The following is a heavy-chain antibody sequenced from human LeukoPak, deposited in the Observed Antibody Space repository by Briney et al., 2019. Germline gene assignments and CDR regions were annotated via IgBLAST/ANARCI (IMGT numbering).Heavy chain of an antibody. V-gene: IGHV4-34*01. CDR3: ARRLMVYAVDY. J-gene: IGHJ4*02. CDR1: GGSFSGYY. CDR2: INHSGST. Sequence: SETLSLTRAVYGGSFSGYYWSWIRQPPRQGLEWIGEINHSGSTNYNPSLKRRVTISVDTSKNQFSLKLSSVTAADTAVYYCARRLMVYAVDYWGQGTLVTVSS. D-gene: IGHD2-8*01.